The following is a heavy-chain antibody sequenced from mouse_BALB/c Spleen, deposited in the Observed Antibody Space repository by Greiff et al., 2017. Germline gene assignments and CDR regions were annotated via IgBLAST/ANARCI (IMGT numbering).Heavy chain of an antibody. V-gene: IGHV3-2*02. CDR2: ISYSGST. CDR1: GYSITSDYA. J-gene: IGHJ3*01. CDR3: ARSMIPWFAY. D-gene: IGHD2-4*01. Sequence: EVKLQESGPGLVKPSQSLSLTCTVTGYSITSDYAWNWIRQFPGNKLEWMGYISYSGSTSYNPSLKSRISITRDTSKNQFFLQLNSVTTEDTATYYCARSMIPWFAYWGQGTLVTVSA.